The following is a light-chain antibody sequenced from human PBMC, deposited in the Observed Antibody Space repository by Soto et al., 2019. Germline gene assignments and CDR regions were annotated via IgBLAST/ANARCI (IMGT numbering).Light chain of an antibody. CDR1: SSDVGGYKY. CDR2: MVS. CDR3: SLFTATSTYA. Sequence: QSALTQPASVSGSPGQSITITCTGTSSDVGGYKYVSWYQQNPGKAPKLLIYMVSNRPSGVSNRFSGSKAGNTASLTISGLQAEDEADYFCSLFTATSTYAFGTGTKVTV. J-gene: IGLJ1*01. V-gene: IGLV2-14*01.